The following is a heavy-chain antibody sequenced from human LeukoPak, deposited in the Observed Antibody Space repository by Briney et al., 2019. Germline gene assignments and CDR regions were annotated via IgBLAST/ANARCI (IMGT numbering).Heavy chain of an antibody. CDR2: ISGSGGST. V-gene: IGHV3-23*01. D-gene: IGHD6-19*01. J-gene: IGHJ4*02. Sequence: RGSLRLSCAASGFTFSSYAMSWVRQAPGKGLEWVSAISGSGGSTYYADSVKGRFTISRDNSKNTLYLQMNSLRAEDTAVYYCAKRRVAVGGETFDYWGQGTLLTVSS. CDR3: AKRRVAVGGETFDY. CDR1: GFTFSSYA.